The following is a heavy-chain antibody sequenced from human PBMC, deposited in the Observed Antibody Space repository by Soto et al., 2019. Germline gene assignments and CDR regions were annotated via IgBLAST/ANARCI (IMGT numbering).Heavy chain of an antibody. CDR2: INHSGST. J-gene: IGHJ6*02. V-gene: IGHV4-34*01. CDR1: GGSFSGYY. D-gene: IGHD3-10*01. CDR3: ATINGMVRDYGMDV. Sequence: QVQLQQWGAGLLKPSETLSLTCAVYGGSFSGYYWSWIRQPPGKGLEWSGEINHSGSTNYNPSLKCRVTITVDTSKNQFSLKLSSVPAADTAVYYCATINGMVRDYGMDVWGQGTTVTVSS.